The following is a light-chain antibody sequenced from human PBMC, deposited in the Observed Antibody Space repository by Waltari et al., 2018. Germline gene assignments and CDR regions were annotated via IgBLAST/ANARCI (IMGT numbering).Light chain of an antibody. V-gene: IGKV4-1*01. CDR1: QSLLSSSDNKDF. CDR3: QQYNNWPLT. Sequence: DIVMTQSPDSLAVSLGERATINCKSSQSLLSSSDNKDFLIWYQQKPGQPPKVLFYWASARASGVPDRFSGSGSGTDFTLTISSLQSEDFAVYYCQQYNNWPLTFGGGTKVEIK. CDR2: WAS. J-gene: IGKJ4*01.